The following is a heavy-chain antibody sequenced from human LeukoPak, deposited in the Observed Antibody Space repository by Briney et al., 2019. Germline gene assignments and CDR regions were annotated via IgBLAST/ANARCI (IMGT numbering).Heavy chain of an antibody. Sequence: AGSLRLSCAASGITFSDYWMTWVRQAPGKGLEWVANIKPDGSERNYVDSVKGRFTISRDNAKKSLSLQMNSLRTEDTAVYYCAGGWGWHTDHWGQGTLVTVSS. D-gene: IGHD7-27*01. CDR3: AGGWGWHTDH. CDR2: IKPDGSER. J-gene: IGHJ4*02. V-gene: IGHV3-7*01. CDR1: GITFSDYW.